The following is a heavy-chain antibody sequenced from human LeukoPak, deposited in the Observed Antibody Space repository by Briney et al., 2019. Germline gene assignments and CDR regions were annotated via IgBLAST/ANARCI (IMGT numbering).Heavy chain of an antibody. J-gene: IGHJ3*02. CDR1: GFTFSSYG. CDR2: ISGSGGST. Sequence: PGGSLRLSCAASGFTFSSYGMHWVRQAPGKGLEWVSAISGSGGSTYYADSVKGRFTISRDNSKNTLYLQMNSLRAEDTAVYYCLVGAHDAFDIWGQGTMVTVSS. D-gene: IGHD1-26*01. V-gene: IGHV3-23*01. CDR3: LVGAHDAFDI.